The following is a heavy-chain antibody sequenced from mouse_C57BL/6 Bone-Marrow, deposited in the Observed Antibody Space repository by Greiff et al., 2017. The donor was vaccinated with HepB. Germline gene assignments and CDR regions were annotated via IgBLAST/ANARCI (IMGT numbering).Heavy chain of an antibody. CDR1: GYAFTNYL. CDR3: ARDYYGVYWYFDV. Sequence: QVQLKQSGAELVRPGTSVKVSCKASGYAFTNYLIEWVKQRPGQGLEWIGVINPGSGGTNYNEKFKGKATLTADQSSSTAYMQLSSLTSMDSAVSFCARDYYGVYWYFDVWGTGTTVTVSS. V-gene: IGHV1-54*01. CDR2: INPGSGGT. J-gene: IGHJ1*03. D-gene: IGHD1-1*01.